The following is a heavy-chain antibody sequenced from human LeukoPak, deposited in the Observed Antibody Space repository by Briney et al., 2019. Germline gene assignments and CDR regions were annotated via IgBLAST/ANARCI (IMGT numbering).Heavy chain of an antibody. V-gene: IGHV3-74*01. CDR2: INSDGRGT. D-gene: IGHD6-19*01. J-gene: IGHJ6*02. Sequence: GGSLRLSCAASGFTFSAFWMHWVRQAPGEGLVWVSRINSDGRGTVYADSVKGRFTVSRDNAENTVYLQMNSLRAEDTAMYYCARDGTFSSGRYGMDVWGQGTTVTVSS. CDR1: GFTFSAFW. CDR3: ARDGTFSSGRYGMDV.